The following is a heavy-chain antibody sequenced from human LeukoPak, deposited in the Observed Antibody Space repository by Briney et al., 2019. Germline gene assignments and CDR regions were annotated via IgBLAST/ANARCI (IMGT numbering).Heavy chain of an antibody. CDR1: GFTVSSNY. CDR3: ARARRGSYFEFDY. D-gene: IGHD1-26*01. J-gene: IGHJ4*02. V-gene: IGHV3-66*02. Sequence: GGSLRLSCAASGFTVSSNYMSWVRQAPGKGLEWVPVIYSGGSTYYADSVKGRFTISGDNSKNTLYLQMNSLRAEDTAVYYCARARRGSYFEFDYWGQGTLVTVSS. CDR2: IYSGGST.